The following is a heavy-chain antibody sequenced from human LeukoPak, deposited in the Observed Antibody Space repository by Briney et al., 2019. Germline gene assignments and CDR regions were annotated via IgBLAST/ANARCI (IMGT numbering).Heavy chain of an antibody. D-gene: IGHD3-10*01. V-gene: IGHV1-8*02. Sequence: ASVKVSCKASGYTFTGYYMHWVRQATGQGLEWMGWMNPNSGNTGYARKFQGRVTMTRNTSISTAYMELSSLRSEDTAVYYCARVAGMVRGVIYRSAYYYYGMDVWGQGTTVTVSS. CDR2: MNPNSGNT. J-gene: IGHJ6*02. CDR1: GYTFTGYY. CDR3: ARVAGMVRGVIYRSAYYYYGMDV.